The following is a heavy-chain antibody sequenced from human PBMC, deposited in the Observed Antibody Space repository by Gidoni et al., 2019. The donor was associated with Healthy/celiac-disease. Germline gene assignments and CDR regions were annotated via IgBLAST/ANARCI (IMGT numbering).Heavy chain of an antibody. CDR3: ARASDWTHVDY. J-gene: IGHJ4*02. D-gene: IGHD1-1*01. Sequence: VQLVESGGGLVKTGGALRLSCADSGFTFSSYRMNWVRQAPGTGLEWVSSISSRSSYIYSAHSVNGRFTISRDNANNSLYLQMNSLRAEDPAVYYCARASDWTHVDYWGQGTLVTVSP. V-gene: IGHV3-21*01. CDR2: ISSRSSYI. CDR1: GFTFSSYR.